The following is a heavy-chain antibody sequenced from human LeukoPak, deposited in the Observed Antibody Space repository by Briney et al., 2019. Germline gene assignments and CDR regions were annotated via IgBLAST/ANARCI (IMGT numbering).Heavy chain of an antibody. CDR3: ARDLKGYCSSTSCSDAFDI. V-gene: IGHV1-18*01. CDR1: GYTFPNYG. CDR2: ISAYNGNT. Sequence: GSVKVSCQASGYTFPNYGISWVRQAPGQGDEWMGWISAYNGNTNYSQKLQGRVTMTTDTSTSTAYMELRSLRSDDTAVYYCARDLKGYCSSTSCSDAFDIWGQGTMVTVSS. J-gene: IGHJ3*02. D-gene: IGHD2-2*01.